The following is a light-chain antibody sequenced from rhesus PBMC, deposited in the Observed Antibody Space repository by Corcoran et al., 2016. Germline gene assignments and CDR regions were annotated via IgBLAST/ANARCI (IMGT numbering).Light chain of an antibody. CDR3: QQGYSTPFS. Sequence: DIQMSQSPSSLSASVGDKVTITCRASQGISNALAWYQQKPGKAPKLLLYAASSLERGVPSRFSGSRSRTDFTLTISSLQAEDFATYYCQQGYSTPFSFGPGTKLDIK. CDR2: AAS. J-gene: IGKJ3*01. V-gene: IGKV1-33*02. CDR1: QGISNA.